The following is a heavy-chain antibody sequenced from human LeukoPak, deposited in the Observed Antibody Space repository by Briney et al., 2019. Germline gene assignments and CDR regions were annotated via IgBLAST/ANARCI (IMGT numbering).Heavy chain of an antibody. CDR1: GFTFSSYG. CDR3: AKQYYYGSGSYHYYYMDV. V-gene: IGHV3-30*02. J-gene: IGHJ6*03. CDR2: IRYDGSNK. D-gene: IGHD3-10*01. Sequence: GGSLRLSCAASGFTFSSYGMHWVRQAPGKGLEWVAFIRYDGSNKYYADSVKGRFTISRDNSKNTLYLQMNSLRAEDTAVYYCAKQYYYGSGSYHYYYMDVWGKGTTVTISS.